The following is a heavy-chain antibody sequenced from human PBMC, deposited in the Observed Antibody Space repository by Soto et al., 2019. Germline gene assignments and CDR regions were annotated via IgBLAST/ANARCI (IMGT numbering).Heavy chain of an antibody. CDR1: GFTFSSYG. Sequence: QVQLVESGGGAVQPGRSLRLSCAASGFTFSSYGMHWVRQAPGKGLEWVAVIWYDGSNKYYADSVKGRFTISRDNSKNTLYLQMNSLRAEDTAVYYCARDLSYLSGGGPYYYYGMDVWGQGTTVTVSS. D-gene: IGHD2-15*01. V-gene: IGHV3-33*01. CDR3: ARDLSYLSGGGPYYYYGMDV. J-gene: IGHJ6*02. CDR2: IWYDGSNK.